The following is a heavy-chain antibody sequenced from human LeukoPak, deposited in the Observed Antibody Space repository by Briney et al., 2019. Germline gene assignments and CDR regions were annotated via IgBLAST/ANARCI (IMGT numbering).Heavy chain of an antibody. J-gene: IGHJ4*02. Sequence: SETLSLTCTVSGGAFSSSSYYWGWIRQPPGKGLEWIGSIYYSGGTYYNPSLKSRVTMSVDTSKNQFSLKLTSVTAADTAVYYCARANGGYYDYWGQGTLVTVSS. V-gene: IGHV4-39*01. D-gene: IGHD3-22*01. CDR1: GGAFSSSSYY. CDR2: IYYSGGT. CDR3: ARANGGYYDY.